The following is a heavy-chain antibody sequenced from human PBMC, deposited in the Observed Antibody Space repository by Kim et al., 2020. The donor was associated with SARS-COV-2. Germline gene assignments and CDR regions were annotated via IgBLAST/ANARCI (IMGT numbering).Heavy chain of an antibody. CDR3: ASRAYSSGWYYFDH. D-gene: IGHD6-19*01. Sequence: YADSVKGRFTISRDNAKKSLYLQMNSLRAEDTAVYYCASRAYSSGWYYFDHWGQGTLVTVSS. V-gene: IGHV3-74*01. J-gene: IGHJ4*02.